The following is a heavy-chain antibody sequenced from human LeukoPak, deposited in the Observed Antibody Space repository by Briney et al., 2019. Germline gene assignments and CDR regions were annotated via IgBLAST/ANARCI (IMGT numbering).Heavy chain of an antibody. J-gene: IGHJ6*02. Sequence: SETLSLTCAVYGGSFSGYYWSWIRQPPGKGLEWIGYIYYSGSTNYNPSLKSRVTISVDTSKNQFSLKLSSVTAADTAVYYCARLDFWSADYYYYGMDVWGQGTTVTVSS. CDR2: IYYSGST. V-gene: IGHV4-59*08. D-gene: IGHD3-3*01. CDR1: GGSFSGYY. CDR3: ARLDFWSADYYYYGMDV.